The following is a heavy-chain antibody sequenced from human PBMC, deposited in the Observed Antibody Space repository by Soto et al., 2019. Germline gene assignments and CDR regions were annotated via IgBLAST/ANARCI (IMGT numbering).Heavy chain of an antibody. Sequence: QVQLQQWGAGLLKPSETLSRICGVYGGSLSGYYWIWIRQSPGRGLEWIGETNDRGSTKSNPSLKRRVTISIVTSKNQFSLRLNSVTAAYTAVYYCARHMTGSRGVDLLGPGMMVTVSS. CDR3: ARHMTGSRGVDL. V-gene: IGHV4-34*01. D-gene: IGHD1-20*01. CDR2: TNDRGST. CDR1: GGSLSGYY. J-gene: IGHJ5*02.